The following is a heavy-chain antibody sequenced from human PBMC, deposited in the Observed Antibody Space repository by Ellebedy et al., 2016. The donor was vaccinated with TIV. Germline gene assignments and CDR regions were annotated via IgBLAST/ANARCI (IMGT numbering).Heavy chain of an antibody. D-gene: IGHD2-8*01. CDR3: VRDSSKVSGMDV. J-gene: IGHJ6*02. Sequence: GESLKISCAASGFSVSSPYLSWVRQAPGKGLDWVSVIYSAASTYYADSVKGRFTIPRDNVKNILFLQMKSLRAEDTGVYYCVRDSSKVSGMDVWGQGTTVTVSS. V-gene: IGHV3-53*01. CDR1: GFSVSSPY. CDR2: IYSAAST.